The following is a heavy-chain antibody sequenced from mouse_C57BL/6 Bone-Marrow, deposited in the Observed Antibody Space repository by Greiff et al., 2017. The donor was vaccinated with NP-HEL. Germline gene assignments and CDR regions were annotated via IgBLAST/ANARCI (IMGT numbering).Heavy chain of an antibody. V-gene: IGHV1-74*01. Sequence: QVQLQQPGAELVKPGASVKVSCKASGYTFTSYWMHWVKQRPGQGLEWIGRIHPSDSDTNYNQKFKGKATLTVDKSSSTAYMQLSSLTSEDSAVYDCAIPLFITTVGGGYWGQGTTLTVSS. CDR1: GYTFTSYW. CDR3: AIPLFITTVGGGY. D-gene: IGHD1-1*01. CDR2: IHPSDSDT. J-gene: IGHJ2*01.